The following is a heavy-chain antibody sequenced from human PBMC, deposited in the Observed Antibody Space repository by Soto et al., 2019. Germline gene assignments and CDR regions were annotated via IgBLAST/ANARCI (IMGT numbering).Heavy chain of an antibody. Sequence: SETLSLTCTVSGGSISSSNYYWGWIRQPPGKGLEWIGSIYYSGSTYYNPSLKSRVTISVDTSKNQFSLKLSSVTAADTAVYYCSRFMNRVTTETWIDPWGEGTLVTVSS. D-gene: IGHD4-17*01. J-gene: IGHJ5*02. V-gene: IGHV4-39*01. CDR1: GGSISSSNYY. CDR2: IYYSGST. CDR3: SRFMNRVTTETWIDP.